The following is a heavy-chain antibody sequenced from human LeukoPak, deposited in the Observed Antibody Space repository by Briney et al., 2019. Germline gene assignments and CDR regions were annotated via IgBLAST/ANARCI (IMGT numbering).Heavy chain of an antibody. CDR2: IYPRDSDT. V-gene: IGHV5-51*01. CDR1: GYSFTSYW. J-gene: IGHJ4*02. D-gene: IGHD3-22*01. CDR3: LAYYYDSSGSHFDY. Sequence: GEYLKISCKGSGYSFTSYWIGWVRQMPGKGLEWMGIIYPRDSDTRYSPSFQGQVTISADKSIGTAYLQWSSLKASDTAMYYCLAYYYDSSGSHFDYWGQGTLVTVSS.